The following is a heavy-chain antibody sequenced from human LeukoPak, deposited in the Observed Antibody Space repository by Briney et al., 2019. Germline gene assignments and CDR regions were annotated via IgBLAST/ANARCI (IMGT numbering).Heavy chain of an antibody. D-gene: IGHD3-10*01. CDR1: GFTVSSDY. J-gene: IGHJ6*02. Sequence: PGGSLRLSCAASGFTVSSDYMSWVRQAPGKELEWVSVIYSGGETYYADSVKGRFTISRDNSKNTLYLQMNSLRPEDTAVYYCARDPGLPNGMSVWGQGTTVTVSS. CDR2: IYSGGET. V-gene: IGHV3-66*02. CDR3: ARDPGLPNGMSV.